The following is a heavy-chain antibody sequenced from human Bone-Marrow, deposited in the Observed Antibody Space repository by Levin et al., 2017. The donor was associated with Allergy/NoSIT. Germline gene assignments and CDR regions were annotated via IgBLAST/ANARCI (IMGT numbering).Heavy chain of an antibody. V-gene: IGHV4-30-2*01. CDR2: IFHSGST. CDR1: GGSMSSGGYS. D-gene: IGHD3-10*01. CDR3: ARGGSYYRNAFDI. Sequence: PSQTLSLTCTVSGGSMSSGGYSWHWIRQPPGKGLEWIGYIFHSGSTDYNPSLESRVTISQDKSKNQFSLKLTSVTAADTAVYYCARGGSYYRNAFDIWGRGTTVIVSS. J-gene: IGHJ3*02.